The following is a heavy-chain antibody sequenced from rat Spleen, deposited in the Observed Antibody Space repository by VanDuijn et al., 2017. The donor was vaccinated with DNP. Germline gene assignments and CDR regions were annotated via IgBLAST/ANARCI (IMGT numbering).Heavy chain of an antibody. CDR1: GFTFSNYY. CDR3: AKAGGYSPWYFDY. V-gene: IGHV5S11*01. Sequence: EVQLVESGGGLVQPGRSMKLSCAASGFTFSNYYMAWVRQAPTKGLEWVAAISTGGGNTYYRDSVKGRFTISRDNAKSTLYLQMDSLRSGETATYYCAKAGGYSPWYFDYWGQGVMVTVSS. CDR2: ISTGGGNT. D-gene: IGHD1-11*01. J-gene: IGHJ2*01.